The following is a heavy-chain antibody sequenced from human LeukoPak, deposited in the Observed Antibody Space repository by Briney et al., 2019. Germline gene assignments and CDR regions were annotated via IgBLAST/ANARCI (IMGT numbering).Heavy chain of an antibody. CDR1: GFTFGDYA. CDR3: TRLYSESSSWALDN. J-gene: IGHJ4*02. V-gene: IGHV3-49*04. Sequence: GGSLRLSCTASGFTFGDYAMSWVRQAPGKGLEWVGFIRSKAYGGTTEYAASVKGRFTISRDDSKFIASLHMNSLRTEDTAVYYCTRLYSESSSWALDNWGQRTLVTVSS. CDR2: IRSKAYGGTT. D-gene: IGHD6-13*01.